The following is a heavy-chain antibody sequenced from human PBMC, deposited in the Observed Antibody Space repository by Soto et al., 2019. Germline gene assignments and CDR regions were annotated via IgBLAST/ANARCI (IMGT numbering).Heavy chain of an antibody. V-gene: IGHV3-23*01. CDR1: GLSFRSYA. CDR2: ISGSGNKT. J-gene: IGHJ4*02. Sequence: PGGSLRISCSASGLSFRSYAMSWVRQAPGKGLEWVSGISGSGNKTYYGDSVKGRVTISRDNSKDTLSLQMNSREVEDTAIYYGANGFRLHFAYWGQVALGT. CDR3: ANGFRLHFAY. D-gene: IGHD3-10*01.